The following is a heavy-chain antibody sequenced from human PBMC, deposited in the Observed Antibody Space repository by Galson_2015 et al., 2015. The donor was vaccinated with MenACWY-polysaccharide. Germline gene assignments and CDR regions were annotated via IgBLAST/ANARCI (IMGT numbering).Heavy chain of an antibody. J-gene: IGHJ6*02. CDR1: GFTFSSSA. CDR3: WGTGYQLLFMMTVDGMDV. V-gene: IGHV3-30-3*01. Sequence: SLRLSCAASGFTFSSSAMHWVRQAPGKGLEWVAVISYDGSTKYYADSVKGRFTISRDNSKNTLYLQMNSLRAEDTAVYYCWGTGYQLLFMMTVDGMDVWGQGTTVTVSS. CDR2: ISYDGSTK. D-gene: IGHD2-2*01.